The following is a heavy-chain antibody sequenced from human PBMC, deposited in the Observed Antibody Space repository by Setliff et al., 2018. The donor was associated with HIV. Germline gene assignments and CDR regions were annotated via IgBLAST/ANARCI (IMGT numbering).Heavy chain of an antibody. CDR2: ILYGGTT. D-gene: IGHD2-8*01. J-gene: IGHJ3*02. CDR3: ARPTTGLGGGAAFDI. CDR1: GGSVDSRHYY. Sequence: LSLTCAVSGGSVDSRHYYWGWIRQPPGKGLEWIGNILYGGTTYYTPSLKSRVSISVDTSRNQFSLRLNSVTAADTAVYYCARPTTGLGGGAAFDIWGQGTMVTVSS. V-gene: IGHV4-39*01.